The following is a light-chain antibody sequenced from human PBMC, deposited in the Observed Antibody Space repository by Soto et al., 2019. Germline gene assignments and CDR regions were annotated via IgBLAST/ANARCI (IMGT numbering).Light chain of an antibody. CDR2: EAS. CDR1: QSIRYC. CDR3: QQYTNYPWT. J-gene: IGKJ1*01. Sequence: DIQMTQSPSTLSASVGDRATITCRASQSIRYCLAWFQQKPGKAPRLLIYEASRLESGVPSRISGSGSGTEFTLTISSLQPDDFATYYCQQYTNYPWTFGQGTKVDI. V-gene: IGKV1-5*03.